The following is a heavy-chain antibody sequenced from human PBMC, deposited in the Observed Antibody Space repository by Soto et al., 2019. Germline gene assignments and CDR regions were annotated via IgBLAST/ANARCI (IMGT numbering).Heavy chain of an antibody. CDR2: INRDGSKK. Sequence: EVQLEESGGDLVQPGGSLRLSCAASGFTLSAYWMTWVRQAPGKGLEWVANINRDGSKKSYLDSVRGRFTISRDNVGNSLYLQMDSLRAEDTALYYWALGVSPGSSSLYLDAFDIWGQGTMVTVSS. D-gene: IGHD6-13*01. J-gene: IGHJ3*02. CDR3: ALGVSPGSSSLYLDAFDI. V-gene: IGHV3-7*05. CDR1: GFTLSAYW.